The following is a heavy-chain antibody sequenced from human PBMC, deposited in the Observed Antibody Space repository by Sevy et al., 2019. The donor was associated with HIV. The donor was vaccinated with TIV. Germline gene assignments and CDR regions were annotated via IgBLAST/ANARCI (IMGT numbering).Heavy chain of an antibody. V-gene: IGHV1-18*01. CDR1: GYTFTSHG. D-gene: IGHD3-16*01. Sequence: ASVKVSCKGSGYTFTSHGINWVRQAPGQGLEWMGWISSYNGNINYAHKVQGRVTMTTDTSTSTGYMEMRSLRSDDTAVYYCARDRGRSNYNFYGSDVWGQGTTVTVSS. J-gene: IGHJ6*01. CDR2: ISSYNGNI. CDR3: ARDRGRSNYNFYGSDV.